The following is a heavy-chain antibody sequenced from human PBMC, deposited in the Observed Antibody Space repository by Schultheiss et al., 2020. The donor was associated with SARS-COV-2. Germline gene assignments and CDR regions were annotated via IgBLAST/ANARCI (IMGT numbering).Heavy chain of an antibody. V-gene: IGHV5-10-1*01. CDR3: ARLQLERRGRYYFDY. CDR2: IDPSDSYT. CDR1: GYSFTSYW. J-gene: IGHJ4*02. Sequence: GGSLRLSCKGSGYSFTSYWISWVRQMPGKGLEWMGRIDPSDSYTNYSPSFQGHVTISADKSISTAYLQWSSLKASDTAMYYCARLQLERRGRYYFDYWGQGTLVTVSS. D-gene: IGHD1-1*01.